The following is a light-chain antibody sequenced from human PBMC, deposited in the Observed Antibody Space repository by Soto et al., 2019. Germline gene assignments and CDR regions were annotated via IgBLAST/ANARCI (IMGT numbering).Light chain of an antibody. J-gene: IGKJ5*01. CDR3: MQATQSRT. CDR1: QSLVYSDGNSY. V-gene: IGKV2-24*01. CDR2: QVS. Sequence: DIVLTQTPLSSPVTLGQPASISCRSSQSLVYSDGNSYLSWLQQRPGQPLRLLIYQVSERISGVPDRFSGSGAGTDFTLKISRVEPEDVGVYYCMQATQSRTFGQGTRLEIK.